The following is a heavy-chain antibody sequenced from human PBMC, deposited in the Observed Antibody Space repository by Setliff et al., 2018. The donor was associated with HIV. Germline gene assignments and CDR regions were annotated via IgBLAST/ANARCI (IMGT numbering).Heavy chain of an antibody. J-gene: IGHJ4*02. CDR2: FDPEDGET. D-gene: IGHD6-13*01. CDR3: ARGFASWYGGGGSAY. Sequence: SVKVSCKVSGYSLTELSIHWVRQAPGEGLEWMGGFDPEDGETIYAQKFQGRATMTTDKSTNTAYMELRSLRSDDTALYYCARGFASWYGGGGSAYWGQGTLVTVSS. V-gene: IGHV1-24*01. CDR1: GYSLTELS.